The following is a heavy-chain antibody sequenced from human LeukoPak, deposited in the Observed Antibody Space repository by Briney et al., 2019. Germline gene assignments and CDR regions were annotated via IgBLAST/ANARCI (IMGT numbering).Heavy chain of an antibody. CDR2: ISGSGGNT. J-gene: IGHJ2*01. Sequence: GGSLRLFCAASAFTFSNYAMSWARHAPGKGLEWVSAISGSGGNTDHTDSVRGRLSISRDNSANTLFLQMNSLRAADTSVYYCAKQSVSGYTSGWDWYFDLWGRGTLVTVSS. CDR3: AKQSVSGYTSGWDWYFDL. V-gene: IGHV3-23*01. D-gene: IGHD6-25*01. CDR1: AFTFSNYA.